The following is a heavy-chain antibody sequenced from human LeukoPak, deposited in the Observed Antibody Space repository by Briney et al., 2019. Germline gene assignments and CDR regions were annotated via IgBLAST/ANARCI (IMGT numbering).Heavy chain of an antibody. D-gene: IGHD2-2*01. V-gene: IGHV5-51*01. CDR3: ARQQKSSIVVVPAAYDAFDI. Sequence: ESLKISCKGSGYSFTSYWIGWVRQMPGKGLEWMGIIYPGDSDTRYSPSFQGQVTISADKSISTAYLQWSSLKASDTAMYYCARQQKSSIVVVPAAYDAFDIWGQGTMVTVSS. CDR2: IYPGDSDT. J-gene: IGHJ3*02. CDR1: GYSFTSYW.